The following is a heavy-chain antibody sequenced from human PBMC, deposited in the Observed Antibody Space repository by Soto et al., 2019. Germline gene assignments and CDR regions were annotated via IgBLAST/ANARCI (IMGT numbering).Heavy chain of an antibody. CDR2: INNGGSS. J-gene: IGHJ2*01. V-gene: IGHV4-34*01. CDR1: GGSFSGYY. CDR3: ARGRGDGYNQNWYFDL. D-gene: IGHD3-10*01. Sequence: QVHLQQWGAGLLKPSETLSLTCAVYGGSFSGYYWSRIRQPPGKGLEWIGEINNGGSSNYNPSLKSRGSMSVGTSNNQFSLKLTSVTAADTAVYYCARGRGDGYNQNWYFDLWGRGTLVTVSS.